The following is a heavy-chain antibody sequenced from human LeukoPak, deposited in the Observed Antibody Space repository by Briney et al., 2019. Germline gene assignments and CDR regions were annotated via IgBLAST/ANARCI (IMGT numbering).Heavy chain of an antibody. CDR2: FYYSGNT. D-gene: IGHD2-2*01. CDR3: ARGGRNQLLINWFDP. CDR1: AFTFSDYSMN. V-gene: IGHV4-39*02. Sequence: PGGSLRLSCAASAFTFSDYSMNWVRQPPGKGLEWIGSFYYSGNTYYNPSLKSRVIISVDTSKNQFSLKLSSVTAADVAVYYCARGGRNQLLINWFDPWGQGTLVTVSS. J-gene: IGHJ5*02.